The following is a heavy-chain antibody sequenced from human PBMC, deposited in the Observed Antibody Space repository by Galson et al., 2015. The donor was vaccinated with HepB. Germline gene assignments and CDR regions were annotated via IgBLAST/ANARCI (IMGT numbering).Heavy chain of an antibody. Sequence: SLRLSCAASGFTVSSNYMSWVRQAPGKGLEWVSVIYSGGSTYYADSVKGRFTISRDNSKNTLYLQMNSLRAEDTAVYYCARNVGYYDFWSGYYTDYYYYMDVWGKGTTVTVSS. CDR3: ARNVGYYDFWSGYYTDYYYYMDV. J-gene: IGHJ6*03. CDR2: IYSGGST. V-gene: IGHV3-66*01. CDR1: GFTVSSNY. D-gene: IGHD3-3*01.